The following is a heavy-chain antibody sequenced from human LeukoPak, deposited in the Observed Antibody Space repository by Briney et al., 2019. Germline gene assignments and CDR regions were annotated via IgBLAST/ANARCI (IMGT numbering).Heavy chain of an antibody. CDR2: ITGSGGNT. CDR3: AKVTRVTTFDY. J-gene: IGHJ4*02. CDR1: GFIFSSYS. Sequence: PGGSLRLSCAASGFIFSSYSMSWVRQAPGKGLEWVSVITGSGGNTYYADSVKGRFTISRDNSKNTLYLQMNSLRAEDTAVYYCAKVTRVTTFDYWGQGTLVTVSS. D-gene: IGHD4-17*01. V-gene: IGHV3-23*01.